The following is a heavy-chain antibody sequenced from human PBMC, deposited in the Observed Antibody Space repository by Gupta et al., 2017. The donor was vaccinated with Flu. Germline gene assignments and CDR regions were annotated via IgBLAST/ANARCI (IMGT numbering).Heavy chain of an antibody. CDR2: IYYSGRT. Sequence: QVQLQESGPGLVKPSETLSLTCTVSGGSINGYYCGWIRQPPGKGLEWIGYIYYSGRTKYNPSLKSRVAMSVDTSQNHFSLKMKSVTAADTAVYYCARDDSGGYSLEYWGQGTLVTVS. V-gene: IGHV4-59*01. J-gene: IGHJ4*02. CDR3: ARDDSGGYSLEY. D-gene: IGHD3-22*01. CDR1: GGSINGYY.